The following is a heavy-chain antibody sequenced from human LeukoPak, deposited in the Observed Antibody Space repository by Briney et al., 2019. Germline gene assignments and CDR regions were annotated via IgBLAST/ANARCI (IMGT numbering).Heavy chain of an antibody. V-gene: IGHV3-74*03. D-gene: IGHD1-26*01. CDR3: ISDSEGRSGGDD. J-gene: IGHJ4*01. Sequence: PGGSLRLSCAASGFRFSAFWMHWVRQIPGKGLVWVSRISPDGSTTTYADSVTGRFTISRVKVKNTMYLQMNSLRAEDTAVYYCISDSEGRSGGDDWGQGTQVTVSS. CDR1: GFRFSAFW. CDR2: ISPDGSTT.